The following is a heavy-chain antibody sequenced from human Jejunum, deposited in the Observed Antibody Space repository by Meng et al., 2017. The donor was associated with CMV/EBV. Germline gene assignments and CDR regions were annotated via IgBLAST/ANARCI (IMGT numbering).Heavy chain of an antibody. J-gene: IGHJ4*02. V-gene: IGHV4-61*02. CDR3: ARDARGIAAAGVY. D-gene: IGHD6-13*01. Sequence: QWQLQEAGPGLVTPSPTLSLTCAVSDGSISSGHYYWSWIRQPAGKGLEWIGRLYTSGSTTYNPSLKSRVTFSVDTSKNQFSLKLNSVTAADTAVYYCARDARGIAAAGVYWGQGTLVTVSS. CDR2: LYTSGST. CDR1: DGSISSGHYY.